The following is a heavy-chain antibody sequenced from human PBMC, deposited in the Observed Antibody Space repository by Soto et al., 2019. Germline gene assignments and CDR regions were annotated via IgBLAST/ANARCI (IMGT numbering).Heavy chain of an antibody. V-gene: IGHV3-30*18. J-gene: IGHJ6*02. CDR2: ISYDGSSK. D-gene: IGHD2-2*02. Sequence: GGSLRLSCAASGFTFSSYGMHWVRQAPGKGPEWVAVISYDGSSKYYADSVKGRFTISRDNSKNTLYLQMNSLRAEDTAVYYCAKDPLYCSSTSCHTPLYYYGMDVWGQGTTVTVSS. CDR3: AKDPLYCSSTSCHTPLYYYGMDV. CDR1: GFTFSSYG.